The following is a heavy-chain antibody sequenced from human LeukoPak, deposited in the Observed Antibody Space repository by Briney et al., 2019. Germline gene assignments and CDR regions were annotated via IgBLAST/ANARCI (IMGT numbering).Heavy chain of an antibody. CDR2: IIPIFGTA. J-gene: IGHJ4*02. CDR3: ARDDAANPESPFDY. CDR1: GGTFSSYA. Sequence: SVTVSCKASGGTFSSYAISWVRQAPGQGLEWMGGIIPIFGTANYAQKFQGRVTITADESTSTAYMELSSLRSEDTAVYYCARDDAANPESPFDYWGQGTLVTVSS. D-gene: IGHD2-15*01. V-gene: IGHV1-69*13.